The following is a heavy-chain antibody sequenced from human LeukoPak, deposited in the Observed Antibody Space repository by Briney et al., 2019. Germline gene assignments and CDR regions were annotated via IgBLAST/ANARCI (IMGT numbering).Heavy chain of an antibody. V-gene: IGHV3-74*01. J-gene: IGHJ6*02. CDR3: ARTPYYYGLDV. CDR1: GFTSSYFW. CDR2: INNDGSST. Sequence: GGSLRLSCAASGFTSSYFWMYWVRQAPGKGLVWVSRINNDGSSTSYADSVKGRFTISRDNAKNTLSLQMNSLRAEDTAVYYCARTPYYYGLDVWGQGTTVTVS.